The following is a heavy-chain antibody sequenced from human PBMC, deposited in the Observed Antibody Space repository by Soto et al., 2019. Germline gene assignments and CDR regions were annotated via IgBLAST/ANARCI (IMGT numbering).Heavy chain of an antibody. CDR3: ATGRSEVVPGAMDT. D-gene: IGHD2-2*01. V-gene: IGHV4-4*07. J-gene: IGHJ5*02. CDR2: IYPTGST. Sequence: PSLTCTVSGDSFSNYYCNWVRKSAGKGLEWIGRIYPTGSTTYNPSLKSRLTMSVDTSKNQFSLRLTSMTAADTAVYYCATGRSEVVPGAMDTWGQGTLVTVSS. CDR1: GDSFSNYY.